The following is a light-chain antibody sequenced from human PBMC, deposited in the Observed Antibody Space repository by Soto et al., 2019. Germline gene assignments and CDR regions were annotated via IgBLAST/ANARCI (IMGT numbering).Light chain of an antibody. CDR1: QSISSW. Sequence: DIQMTQSPSTLSASVGDRVTITCRASQSISSWLAWYQQKPGKAPKLLIYDASSLESGVPSRFSGSRSGTAFTLTISSLQPYDFATYDCQQYNSYSVGFGQGTKVEIK. CDR3: QQYNSYSVG. CDR2: DAS. J-gene: IGKJ1*01. V-gene: IGKV1-5*01.